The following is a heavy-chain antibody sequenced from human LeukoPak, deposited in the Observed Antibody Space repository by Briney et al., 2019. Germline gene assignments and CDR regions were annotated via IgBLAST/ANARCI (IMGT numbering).Heavy chain of an antibody. CDR1: GFTFSSYG. CDR2: IWYDGSNK. D-gene: IGHD6-19*01. J-gene: IGHJ3*02. Sequence: GGSLRLSCAASGFTFSSYGMHWVRQAPGKGLERVAVIWYDGSNKYYADSVKGRFTISRDNSKNTLYLQMNSLRAEDTAVYYCASNLVAGTFDIWGQGTMVTVSS. CDR3: ASNLVAGTFDI. V-gene: IGHV3-33*01.